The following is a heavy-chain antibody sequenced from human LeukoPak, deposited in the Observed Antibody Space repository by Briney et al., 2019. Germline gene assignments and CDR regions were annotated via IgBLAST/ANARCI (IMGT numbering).Heavy chain of an antibody. CDR2: ISAYNGNT. J-gene: IGHJ6*02. D-gene: IGHD2-2*01. CDR1: GYTFTSYG. CDR3: SCQSYYYYGMDV. V-gene: IGHV1-18*01. Sequence: ASVKVSCKASGYTFTSYGISWVRQGPGQGLEWMGWISAYNGNTNYAQKLQGRVTMTTDTSTSTAYMELRSLGSDDTAVYYCSCQSYYYYGMDVWGQGTTVTVSS.